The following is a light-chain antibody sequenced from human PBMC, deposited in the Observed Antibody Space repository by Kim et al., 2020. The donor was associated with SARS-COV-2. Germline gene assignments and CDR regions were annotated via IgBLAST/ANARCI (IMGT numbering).Light chain of an antibody. CDR3: AAWDDSLNALI. V-gene: IGLV1-44*01. CDR2: RNS. CDR1: SSNIGSNH. Sequence: GQRVSIACSGSSSNIGSNHVNWYQQIPGTAPRLLIYRNSQRPSGVPDRFSGSKSGTSASLAISGLQSEDEADYNCAAWDDSLNALIFGGGTQLTVL. J-gene: IGLJ2*01.